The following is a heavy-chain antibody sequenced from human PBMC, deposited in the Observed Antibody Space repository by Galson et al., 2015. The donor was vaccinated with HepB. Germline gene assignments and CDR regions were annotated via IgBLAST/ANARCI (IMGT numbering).Heavy chain of an antibody. D-gene: IGHD3-22*01. CDR1: GYTFTSYA. V-gene: IGHV1-3*01. CDR2: INAGNGNT. J-gene: IGHJ4*02. Sequence: SVKVSCKASGYTFTSYAMHWVRQAPGQRLEWMGWINAGNGNTKYSQKFQGRVTITRDTSASTAYMELSSLRSEDTAVYYCAHGGYYDSSGYYYGFFDYWGQGTLVTVSS. CDR3: AHGGYYDSSGYYYGFFDY.